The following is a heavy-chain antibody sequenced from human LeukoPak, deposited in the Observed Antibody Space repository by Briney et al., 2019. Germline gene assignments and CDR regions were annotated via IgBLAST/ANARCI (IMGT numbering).Heavy chain of an antibody. CDR3: AREAAGDY. V-gene: IGHV4-61*02. CDR2: IYTSGST. J-gene: IGHJ4*02. CDR1: GGSISSGSYY. Sequence: PSETLSLTCTVSGGSISSGSYYWSWIRQPAGKGLEWVGRIYTSGSTNYNPSLKSRVTISVDTSKNQFSLKLSSVTAADTAVYYCAREAAGDYWGQGTLVTVSS.